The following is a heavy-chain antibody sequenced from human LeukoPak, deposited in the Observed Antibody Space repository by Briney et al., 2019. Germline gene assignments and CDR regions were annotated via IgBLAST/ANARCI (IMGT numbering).Heavy chain of an antibody. J-gene: IGHJ4*02. CDR1: GFTFDDYA. CDR3: AKALSTSYYYDSSGLFDY. V-gene: IGHV3-9*03. CDR2: ISWNNKNI. D-gene: IGHD3-22*01. Sequence: QPGRSLRLSCAASGFTFDDYAMHWVRQAPGKGLEWVSGISWNNKNIDYADSVKGRFTISRDNAKNSLYLQVNSLRADDMALYYCAKALSTSYYYDSSGLFDYWGQGTLVTVSS.